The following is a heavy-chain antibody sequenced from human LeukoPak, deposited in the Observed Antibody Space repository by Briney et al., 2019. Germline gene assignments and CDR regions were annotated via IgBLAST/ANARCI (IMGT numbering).Heavy chain of an antibody. J-gene: IGHJ4*02. CDR3: ARAEGHDYVWGSYRYNSPDFDY. Sequence: ASVKVSCKASGYTFTSYYMHWVRQAPGQGLEWMGIINTSGGSTSYAQKFQGRVTMTRNTSISTAYMELSSLRSEDTAVYYCARAEGHDYVWGSYRYNSPDFDYWGQGTLVTVSS. CDR1: GYTFTSYY. CDR2: INTSGGST. D-gene: IGHD3-16*02. V-gene: IGHV1-46*01.